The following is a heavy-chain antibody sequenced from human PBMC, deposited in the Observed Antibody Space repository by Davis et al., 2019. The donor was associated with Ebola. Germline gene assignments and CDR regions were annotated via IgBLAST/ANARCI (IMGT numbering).Heavy chain of an antibody. J-gene: IGHJ3*01. D-gene: IGHD6-19*01. CDR3: ATEVAGDAFDF. CDR2: IKQDESKK. V-gene: IGHV3-7*03. CDR1: GFNFSHYW. Sequence: GESLKISCAASGFNFSHYWMNWVRQGPGKGLEWLANIKQDESKKNYVDSVKDRFTISRDNAKNSLYLQMHSLRADDTAVYYCATEVAGDAFDFWGRGTMVTVSS.